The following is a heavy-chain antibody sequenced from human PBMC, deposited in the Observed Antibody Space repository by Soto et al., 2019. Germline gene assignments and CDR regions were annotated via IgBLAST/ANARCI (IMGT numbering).Heavy chain of an antibody. J-gene: IGHJ4*01. CDR3: ARRWSGTDY. Sequence: QVQLQESGPGLVKPSETLSLTCTVSGGSITSYNWSWIRQPPGKGLEWIGYIHNSGSTSYNPSLQSRVTISADVSKNQFSLDLRSVTAADTSVYYCARRWSGTDYWGHGTLVTVSS. CDR1: GGSITSYN. V-gene: IGHV4-59*01. D-gene: IGHD3-10*01. CDR2: IHNSGST.